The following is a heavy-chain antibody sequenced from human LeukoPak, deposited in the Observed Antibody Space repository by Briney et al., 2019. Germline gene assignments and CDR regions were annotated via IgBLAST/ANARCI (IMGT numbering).Heavy chain of an antibody. D-gene: IGHD2-2*01. CDR1: GGSISSYY. Sequence: PSETLSLTCTVSGGSISSYYWSWIRQPPGKGLEWIGYIYYSGSTNYNPSLKSRVTISVDTSKNQFSLKLSSVTAADTAGYYCARQYQLWGGRVFWFDPWGQGTLVTVSS. CDR3: ARQYQLWGGRVFWFDP. CDR2: IYYSGST. J-gene: IGHJ5*02. V-gene: IGHV4-59*01.